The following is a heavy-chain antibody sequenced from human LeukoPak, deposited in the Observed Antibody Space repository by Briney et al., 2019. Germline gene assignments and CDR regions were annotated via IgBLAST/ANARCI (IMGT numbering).Heavy chain of an antibody. CDR1: GYTFRNYG. J-gene: IGHJ4*02. D-gene: IGHD3-9*01. CDR2: ISAYNGDT. CDR3: ARDQAATNTQVRFCLD. V-gene: IGHV1-18*01. Sequence: ASVKVSCKASGYTFRNYGITWVRQAPGQGLEWMGWISAYNGDTHYAQNLQGRVTMTTDTSTSTAYMEVRSLRSDDTAVYYCARDQAATNTQVRFCLDWGQGTLVTVSS.